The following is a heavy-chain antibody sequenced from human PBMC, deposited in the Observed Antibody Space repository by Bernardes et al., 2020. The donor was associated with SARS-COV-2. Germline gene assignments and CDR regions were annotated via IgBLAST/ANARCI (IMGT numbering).Heavy chain of an antibody. Sequence: GGSLRLSCAASGFTFSNYGIHWVRQPPGKGLEWVALIWYDGSNKFYADSVKGRFTISRDNSRSTLYLQMNSLRVEDTAVYYCARDKELSSSCPDYWGQGTLVTVSS. J-gene: IGHJ4*02. CDR1: GFTFSNYG. D-gene: IGHD6-6*01. CDR2: IWYDGSNK. V-gene: IGHV3-33*01. CDR3: ARDKELSSSCPDY.